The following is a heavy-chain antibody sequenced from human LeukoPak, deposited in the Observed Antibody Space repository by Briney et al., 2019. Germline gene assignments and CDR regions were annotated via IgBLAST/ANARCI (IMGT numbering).Heavy chain of an antibody. J-gene: IGHJ3*02. D-gene: IGHD3-9*01. Sequence: SVKVSCKASGGNFVNYAINWVRQAPGQGLEWMGVIIPIFGTTNYAQKFQGRVTITADEFTTTAYMELSGLTSADAAVYYCARENTYYDIMTGSRSLDAFHIWGQGTVVSVSS. CDR1: GGNFVNYA. V-gene: IGHV1-69*13. CDR2: IIPIFGTT. CDR3: ARENTYYDIMTGSRSLDAFHI.